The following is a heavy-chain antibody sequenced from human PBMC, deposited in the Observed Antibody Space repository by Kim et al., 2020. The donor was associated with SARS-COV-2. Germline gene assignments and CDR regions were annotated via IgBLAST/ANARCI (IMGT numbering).Heavy chain of an antibody. CDR2: IYYSGST. V-gene: IGHV4-39*01. CDR1: GGSISSSSYY. CDR3: ARPAVASQYYYYYYGMDV. Sequence: SETLSLTCTVSGGSISSSSYYWGWIRQPPGKGLEWIGSIYYSGSTYYNPSLKSRVTISVDTSKNQFSLKLSSVTAADTAVYYCARPAVASQYYYYYYGMDVWGQGTTVTVSS. J-gene: IGHJ6*02. D-gene: IGHD6-19*01.